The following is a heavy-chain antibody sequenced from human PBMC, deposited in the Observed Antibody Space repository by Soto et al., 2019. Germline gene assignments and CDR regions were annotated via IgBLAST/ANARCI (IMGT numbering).Heavy chain of an antibody. J-gene: IGHJ5*02. CDR1: GGSISSSSYF. Sequence: SETMSLTCSVSGGSISSSSYFWGWIRQPPGKGLEWIGSICYSGSTYYNPSLKSRVTVSVDTSKNQFSLKLSSVTAADTAVYYCARHPSDFWFDPWGQGTLVTVSS. CDR2: ICYSGST. CDR3: ARHPSDFWFDP. V-gene: IGHV4-39*01. D-gene: IGHD2-21*02.